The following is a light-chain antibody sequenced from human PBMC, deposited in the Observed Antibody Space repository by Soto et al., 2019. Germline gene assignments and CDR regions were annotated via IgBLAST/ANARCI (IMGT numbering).Light chain of an antibody. CDR2: QTS. J-gene: IGKJ4*01. V-gene: IGKV3-15*01. Sequence: EIVLTQSPATLSSFPGDRVTLSCRASQYINTRLAWYQHRPGQAPRILIYQTSIREAGIPARFSGSGAGTEFTLTINSLQSEDFEVDYCQQYSNWTLTFGGGTKVDIK. CDR3: QQYSNWTLT. CDR1: QYINTR.